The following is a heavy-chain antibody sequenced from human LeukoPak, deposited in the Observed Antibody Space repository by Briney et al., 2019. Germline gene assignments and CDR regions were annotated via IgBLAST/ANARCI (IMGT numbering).Heavy chain of an antibody. Sequence: GRSLRLSCAASGFTFSSYAMHWVRQAPGKGLEWVSTIGGSGDKTFYADSVKGRFTISRDNSKNTLYLQMNSLRAEDTAVYYCAREDIVVVPAAIGAFDIWGQGTMVTVSS. J-gene: IGHJ3*02. CDR1: GFTFSSYA. V-gene: IGHV3-23*01. D-gene: IGHD2-2*01. CDR3: AREDIVVVPAAIGAFDI. CDR2: IGGSGDKT.